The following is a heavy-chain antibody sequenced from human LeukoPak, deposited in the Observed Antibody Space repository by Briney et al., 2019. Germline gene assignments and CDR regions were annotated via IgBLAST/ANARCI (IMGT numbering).Heavy chain of an antibody. V-gene: IGHV4-34*01. J-gene: IGHJ4*02. CDR3: ARVEYYYDSSGYYLNHKFDY. D-gene: IGHD3-22*01. CDR1: GGSFSGYY. Sequence: SETLSLTCAVYGGSFSGYYWSWIRQPPGKGLEWIGEINHSGSTNYNPSLKSRVTISVDTSKNQFSLKLSSVTAADTAVYYCARVEYYYDSSGYYLNHKFDYWGQGTLVTVSS. CDR2: INHSGST.